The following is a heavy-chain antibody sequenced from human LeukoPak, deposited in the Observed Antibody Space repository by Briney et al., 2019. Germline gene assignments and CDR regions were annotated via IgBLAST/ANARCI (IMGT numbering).Heavy chain of an antibody. Sequence: GGSLRLSCAAAGVSFSSYEMNWVREAPGKGLEWVSWFSTSGSTINYADSVKGRFTVSRDNARNSLYLQMNSLRAEDTAVYYCARDGPGYSFDYWGQGTLVTVSS. CDR1: GVSFSSYE. CDR3: ARDGPGYSFDY. J-gene: IGHJ4*02. CDR2: FSTSGSTI. V-gene: IGHV3-48*03. D-gene: IGHD5-18*01.